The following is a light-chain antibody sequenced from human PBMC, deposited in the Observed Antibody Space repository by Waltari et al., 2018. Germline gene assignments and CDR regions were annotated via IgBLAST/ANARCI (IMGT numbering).Light chain of an antibody. CDR3: SSYTISRTRV. Sequence: QSALTQPASVSGSPGQSIPISCTGTSSDIGAYKFLSWYQQHPGKAPKLMLHDVSNRPAGVSNRFSGSKSGNTASLTISGLQTEDEADYYCSSYTISRTRVFGGGTKLTVL. J-gene: IGLJ3*02. CDR1: SSDIGAYKF. CDR2: DVS. V-gene: IGLV2-14*03.